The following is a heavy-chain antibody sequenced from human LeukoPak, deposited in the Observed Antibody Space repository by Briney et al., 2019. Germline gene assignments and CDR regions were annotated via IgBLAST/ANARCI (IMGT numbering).Heavy chain of an antibody. CDR3: ARGGDSSYYGDY. Sequence: GGPLRLSCEASGFTVSSNYRNWVRQAPGKGLEWVSLISSGGSTHSADSVKGRFTISRENSKNTLYLQMNSLRAEDTAVYYCARGGDSSYYGDYWGQGTLVTVSS. D-gene: IGHD3-22*01. V-gene: IGHV3-66*01. J-gene: IGHJ4*02. CDR2: ISSGGST. CDR1: GFTVSSNY.